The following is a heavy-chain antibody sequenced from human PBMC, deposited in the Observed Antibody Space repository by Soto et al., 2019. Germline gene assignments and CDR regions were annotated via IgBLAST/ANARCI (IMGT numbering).Heavy chain of an antibody. Sequence: QVQLVESGGDVVQPGRSLRLSCAASGFTFSSYSMPWVRQAPGKGLEWVAVISYDGSNKYYADSVKGRFSISRDNSKNTLSLQMNSLRAEDTAVYYCESLRTAIDYWGQGTLVTVSS. CDR2: ISYDGSNK. J-gene: IGHJ4*02. CDR1: GFTFSSYS. D-gene: IGHD3-16*01. CDR3: ESLRTAIDY. V-gene: IGHV3-30-3*01.